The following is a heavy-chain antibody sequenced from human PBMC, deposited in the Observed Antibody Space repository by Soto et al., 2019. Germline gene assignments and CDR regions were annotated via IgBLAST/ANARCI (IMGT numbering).Heavy chain of an antibody. J-gene: IGHJ6*02. CDR1: GFTFSSYW. CDR3: ARDLQYDFWSCFGYYYGMDV. Sequence: GGSLRLSXAASGFTFSSYWMHWVRQAPGKGLVWVSRINSDGSSTSYADSVKGRFTISRDNAKNTLYLQMNSLRAEDTAVYYCARDLQYDFWSCFGYYYGMDVWGQGTTVTVSS. V-gene: IGHV3-74*01. D-gene: IGHD3-3*01. CDR2: INSDGSST.